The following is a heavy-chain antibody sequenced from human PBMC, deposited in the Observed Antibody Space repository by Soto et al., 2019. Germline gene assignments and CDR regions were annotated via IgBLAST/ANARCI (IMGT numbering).Heavy chain of an antibody. D-gene: IGHD4-17*01. CDR2: IYYSGST. V-gene: IGHV4-59*01. CDR3: ARTLRWLDY. J-gene: IGHJ4*02. Sequence: WIRQQPGKGLEWIGYIYYSGSTNYNPSLKSRVTISVDTSKNQLSLKLSSVTAADSAVYYCARTLRWLDYSGQRTLVSVSS.